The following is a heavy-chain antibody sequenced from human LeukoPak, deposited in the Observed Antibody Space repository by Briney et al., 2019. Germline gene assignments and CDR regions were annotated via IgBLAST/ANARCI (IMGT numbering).Heavy chain of an antibody. D-gene: IGHD1-26*01. V-gene: IGHV4-34*01. CDR2: INHSGST. CDR1: GGSFSGYY. CDR3: ARLPVGASPFHGFDY. Sequence: SETLSLTCAVYGGSFSGYYWSWIRQPPGKGLEWIGEINHSGSTNYNPSLKSRVTISVDTSKNQFSLKLSSVTAADTAVYYCARLPVGASPFHGFDYWGQGTLVTVSS. J-gene: IGHJ4*02.